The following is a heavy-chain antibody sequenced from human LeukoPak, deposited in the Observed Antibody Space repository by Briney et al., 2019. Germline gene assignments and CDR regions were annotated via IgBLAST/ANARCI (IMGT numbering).Heavy chain of an antibody. V-gene: IGHV1-69*04. Sequence: ASVKVSCKASGGTFSSYAISRVRQAPGQGLEWMGRIIPIFGIANYAQKFQGRVTITADKSTSTAYMELSSLRSEDTAVYYCAREGTIFHNWFDPWGQGTLVTVSS. CDR2: IIPIFGIA. J-gene: IGHJ5*02. CDR1: GGTFSSYA. CDR3: AREGTIFHNWFDP. D-gene: IGHD3-3*01.